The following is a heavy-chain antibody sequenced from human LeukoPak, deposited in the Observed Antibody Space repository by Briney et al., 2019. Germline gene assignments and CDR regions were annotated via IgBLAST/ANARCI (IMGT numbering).Heavy chain of an antibody. CDR3: ARGGGWDQLLCHS. J-gene: IGHJ4*02. D-gene: IGHD2-2*01. CDR1: GFSLGDFW. V-gene: IGHV3-7*01. CDR2: IKQDGTET. Sequence: GGSLRLSCAASGFSLGDFWMNWVRQAPGKGLEWPATIKQDGTETHYLDSVKGRLSIFRDNDKNSLYLQINSLRVEDTAVYYCARGGGWDQLLCHSWRQGTLLTVSS.